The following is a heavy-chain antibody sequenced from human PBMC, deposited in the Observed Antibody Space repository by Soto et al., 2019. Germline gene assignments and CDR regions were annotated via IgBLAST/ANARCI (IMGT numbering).Heavy chain of an antibody. D-gene: IGHD3-10*01. V-gene: IGHV1-8*01. Sequence: ASVKVSCKASGYTFTSYDINWVRQATGQGLEWMGWMNPNSGNTGYAQKFQGRVTMTRNTSISTAYMELSSLRSEDTAVYYCASGGFFGEYPVPYPYYYYYYMDVWGKGTTVTVSS. CDR3: ASGGFFGEYPVPYPYYYYYYMDV. CDR2: MNPNSGNT. J-gene: IGHJ6*03. CDR1: GYTFTSYD.